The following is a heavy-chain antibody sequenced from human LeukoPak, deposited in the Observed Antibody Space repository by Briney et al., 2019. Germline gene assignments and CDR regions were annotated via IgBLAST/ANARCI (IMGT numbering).Heavy chain of an antibody. CDR3: VKAVDSGGYNFERGANY. CDR1: GFTFTTYA. CDR2: VSGNGHHT. V-gene: IGHV3-23*01. J-gene: IGHJ4*02. Sequence: PGGSLRLSCAASGFTFTTYAMSWVRQASGKGLEWVSSVSGNGHHTYYADSAKGRFIISSDNSKNMVFLQMNSLRVEDTALCYCVKAVDSGGYNFERGANYWGQGTLVTVSS. D-gene: IGHD3-22*01.